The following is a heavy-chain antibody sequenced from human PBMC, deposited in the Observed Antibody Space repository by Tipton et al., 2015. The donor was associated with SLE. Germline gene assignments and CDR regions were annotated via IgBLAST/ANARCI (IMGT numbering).Heavy chain of an antibody. V-gene: IGHV4-59*01. J-gene: IGHJ4*02. Sequence: TLSLTCTVSGGSISSYYWSWIRQPPGKGLEWIGYIYTSGSTNYNPSLKSRVTISVDTSKNQFSLKLSSVTAADTAVYYCARDRMATIWGFDYWGQGTLVTVSS. CDR3: ARDRMATIWGFDY. CDR2: IYTSGST. D-gene: IGHD5-24*01. CDR1: GGSISSYY.